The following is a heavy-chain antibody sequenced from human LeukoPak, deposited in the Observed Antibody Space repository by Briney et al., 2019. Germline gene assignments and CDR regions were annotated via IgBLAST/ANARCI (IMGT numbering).Heavy chain of an antibody. CDR3: ARESSYGDPFDY. CDR1: GFTFSSYG. J-gene: IGHJ4*02. V-gene: IGHV3-30*03. D-gene: IGHD4-17*01. Sequence: QPGGSLRLSCAASGFTFSSYGMHWVRQAPGKGLEWVAVISYDGSNKYYADSVKGRFTISRDNSKDTLYLQMNSLRAEDTAVYYCARESSYGDPFDYWGQGTLVTVSS. CDR2: ISYDGSNK.